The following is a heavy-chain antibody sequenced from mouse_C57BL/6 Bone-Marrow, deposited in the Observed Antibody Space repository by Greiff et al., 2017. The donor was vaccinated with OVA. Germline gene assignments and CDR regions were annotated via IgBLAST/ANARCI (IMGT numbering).Heavy chain of an antibody. V-gene: IGHV1-55*01. J-gene: IGHJ2*01. CDR2: IYPGSGST. D-gene: IGHD1-1*01. Sequence: VKLQQPGAELVKPGASVKMSCKASGYTFTSYWITWVKQRPGQGLEWIGDIYPGSGSTNYNEKFKSKATLTVDTSSSTAYMQLSSLTSEDSAVYYCARMYYGSSDDDWGQGTTLTVSS. CDR1: GYTFTSYW. CDR3: ARMYYGSSDDD.